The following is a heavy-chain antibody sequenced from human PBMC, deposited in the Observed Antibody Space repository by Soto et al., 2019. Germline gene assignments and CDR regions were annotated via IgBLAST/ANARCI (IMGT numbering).Heavy chain of an antibody. CDR1: GFTFSSYS. CDR2: ISSSSSYI. CDR3: ASLYSSGWYVDY. Sequence: PGGTLSLSCAASGFTFSSYSMNWVRQAPGKGLEWVSSISSSSSYIYYADSVKGRFTISRDNAKNSLYLQMNSLRAEDTAVYYCASLYSSGWYVDYWGQGTLVTGSS. J-gene: IGHJ4*02. V-gene: IGHV3-21*01. D-gene: IGHD6-19*01.